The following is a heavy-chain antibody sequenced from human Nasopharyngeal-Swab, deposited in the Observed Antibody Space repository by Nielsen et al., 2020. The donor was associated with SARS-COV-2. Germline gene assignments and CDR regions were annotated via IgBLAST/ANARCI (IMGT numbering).Heavy chain of an antibody. V-gene: IGHV2-5*02. J-gene: IGHJ4*02. CDR2: IYWDDDK. CDR1: GFSLSTSGVG. CDR3: AHSLLGIVGATGFDY. Sequence: SGPTLVKPSQTLTLTCTFSGFSLSTSGVGVGWIRQPTGKDLEWLALIYWDDDKSYSPSLKSRLTIPKETSKNQVVHTMTNMDPVDTATYYCAHSLLGIVGATGFDYWGQGTLVTVSS. D-gene: IGHD1-26*01.